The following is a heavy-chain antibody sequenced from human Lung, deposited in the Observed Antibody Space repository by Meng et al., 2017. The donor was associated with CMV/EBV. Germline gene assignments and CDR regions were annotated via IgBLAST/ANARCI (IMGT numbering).Heavy chain of an antibody. Sequence: GEXXTISCAASGFTFSSYAMSWVRQAPGKGLEWVSVIYSGGSSTYYADSVKGRFTISRDNSKNTLYLQMNSLRAKDTAVYYCAKYHRARYCSGGSCYYYYGMDFXGQGXTVTVSS. CDR1: GFTFSSYA. CDR2: IYSGGSST. CDR3: AKYHRARYCSGGSCYYYYGMDF. V-gene: IGHV3-23*03. J-gene: IGHJ6*02. D-gene: IGHD2-15*01.